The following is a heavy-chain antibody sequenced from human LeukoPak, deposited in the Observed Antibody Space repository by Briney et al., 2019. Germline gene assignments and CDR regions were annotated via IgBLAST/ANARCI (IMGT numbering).Heavy chain of an antibody. J-gene: IGHJ4*02. CDR1: GFTFSSCW. CDR3: ARGGNGWYWDY. V-gene: IGHV3-7*01. D-gene: IGHD6-19*01. CDR2: IKPDGSEK. Sequence: HPGGSLRLSCTASGFTFSSCWMTWVRQAPGRGLEWVANIKPDGSEKYYVDSVKGRFTISRDNAKNSLYLQMNSLRADDTGVYYCARGGNGWYWDYWGQGTLVTVSS.